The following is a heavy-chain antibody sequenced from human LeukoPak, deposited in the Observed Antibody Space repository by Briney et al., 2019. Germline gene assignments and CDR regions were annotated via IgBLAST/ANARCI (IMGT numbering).Heavy chain of an antibody. CDR2: IWYDGSNK. Sequence: GRSLRLSCAASGFTSSSYGMHWVRQAPGKGLEGVAVIWYDGSNKYYADSVKGRFTISRDNSKNTLYLQMNSLRAEDTAVYYCAKDPGYSSGWDFDYWGQGTLVTVSS. V-gene: IGHV3-33*06. J-gene: IGHJ4*02. D-gene: IGHD6-19*01. CDR1: GFTSSSYG. CDR3: AKDPGYSSGWDFDY.